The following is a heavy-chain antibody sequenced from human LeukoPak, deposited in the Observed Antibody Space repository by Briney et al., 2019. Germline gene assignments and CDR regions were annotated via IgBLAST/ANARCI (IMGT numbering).Heavy chain of an antibody. V-gene: IGHV3-30*02. CDR1: GFTFNRYA. J-gene: IGHJ4*02. CDR2: IWYDGSNK. Sequence: GGSLRLSCAASGFTFNRYAMNWVRQAPGKGLEWVAFIWYDGSNKYYADSVKGRFTISRDNSKNTLYLQMNSLRAEDTAVYYCAKDERGYYDSSGYFGAIDYWGQGSLVTVSS. CDR3: AKDERGYYDSSGYFGAIDY. D-gene: IGHD3-22*01.